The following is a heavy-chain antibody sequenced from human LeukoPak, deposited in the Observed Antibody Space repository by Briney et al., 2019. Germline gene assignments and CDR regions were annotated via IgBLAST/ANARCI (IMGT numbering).Heavy chain of an antibody. Sequence: GGSLRLSCAASGFTFSSYSMNWVRQAPGKGLEWVSYIGSSSSSTIYYADSVKGRFTISRDNAKNSLYLQMNSLRAEDTAVYYCAGLRGYSYGYADYWGQGILVTVSS. CDR1: GFTFSSYS. V-gene: IGHV3-48*04. CDR2: IGSSSSSTI. D-gene: IGHD5-18*01. J-gene: IGHJ4*02. CDR3: AGLRGYSYGYADY.